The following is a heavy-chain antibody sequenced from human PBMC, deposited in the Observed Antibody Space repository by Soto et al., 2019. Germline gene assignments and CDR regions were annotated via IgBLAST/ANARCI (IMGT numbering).Heavy chain of an antibody. CDR2: IFYSGST. J-gene: IGHJ4*02. D-gene: IGHD6-13*01. CDR3: ARGAAPGDF. CDR1: GDSFSDYY. V-gene: IGHV4-59*01. Sequence: QVQLQESGPGLVKPSETLSLTCTVSGDSFSDYYWSWIRQPPGRGLEWIGYIFYSGSTNYNPSLKCRVTMSLDTSKTQFSLNLSSVTAADTAVYYCARGAAPGDFWGQGTLVTVSS.